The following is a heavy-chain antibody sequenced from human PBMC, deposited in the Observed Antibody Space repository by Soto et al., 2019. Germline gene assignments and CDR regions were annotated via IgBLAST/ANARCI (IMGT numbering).Heavy chain of an antibody. Sequence: SETLSLTCTVSGGSISSSSYYWGWIRQPPGKGLEWIGSIYYSGSTYYNPSLKSRVTISVDTSKNQFSLKLSSVTAADTAVYYCAIMYSSSWYGSSQHWGQGTLVTLSS. V-gene: IGHV4-39*01. CDR1: GGSISSSSYY. D-gene: IGHD6-13*01. CDR2: IYYSGST. CDR3: AIMYSSSWYGSSQH. J-gene: IGHJ1*01.